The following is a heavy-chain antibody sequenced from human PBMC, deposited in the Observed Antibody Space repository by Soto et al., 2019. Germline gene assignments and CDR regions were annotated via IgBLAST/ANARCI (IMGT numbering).Heavy chain of an antibody. CDR2: ISYDGSNK. Sequence: LRLSCAASGFTFSSYAMHWVRQAPGKGLEWVAVISYDGSNKYYADSVKGRFTISRDNSKNTLYLQMNSLRAEDTAVYYCARDIGDDSSEIGHGMDVWGQGTTVTVSS. CDR3: ARDIGDDSSEIGHGMDV. CDR1: GFTFSSYA. D-gene: IGHD3-22*01. J-gene: IGHJ6*02. V-gene: IGHV3-30-3*01.